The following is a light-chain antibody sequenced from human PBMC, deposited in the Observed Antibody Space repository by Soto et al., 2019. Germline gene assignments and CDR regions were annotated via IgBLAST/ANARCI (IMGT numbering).Light chain of an antibody. CDR2: DVS. J-gene: IGLJ2*01. CDR3: SSDTSSSTLV. V-gene: IGLV2-14*01. CDR1: SSDVGGYNY. Sequence: QSALTQPASVSGSPGQSSTISCTGTSSDVGGYNYVSWYQQHPGKAPKLMIYDVSNRPSGVSNRFSGSKSGNTASLTISGLQAEDEADYYCSSDTSSSTLVFGGGTKLTVL.